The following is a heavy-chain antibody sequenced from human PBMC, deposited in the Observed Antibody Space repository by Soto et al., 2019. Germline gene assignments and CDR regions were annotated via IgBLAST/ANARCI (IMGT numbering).Heavy chain of an antibody. J-gene: IGHJ4*02. CDR3: ARVFYIAAAGYALGY. CDR2: INPSGGST. V-gene: IGHV1-46*01. Sequence: WASVKVSCKASGYTFTSYYMHWVRQAPGQGLEWMGIINPSGGSTSYAQKFQGRVTMTRDTSTSTAYMELSSLRSEDTAVYYCARVFYIAAAGYALGYWGQGTLVTVSS. D-gene: IGHD6-13*01. CDR1: GYTFTSYY.